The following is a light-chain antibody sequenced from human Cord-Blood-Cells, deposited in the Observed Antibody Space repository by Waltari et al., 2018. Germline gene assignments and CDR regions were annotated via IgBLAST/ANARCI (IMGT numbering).Light chain of an antibody. Sequence: QSSLPHPASVSGSPGQSITLSCTGTSSAAGSYTLVSWYQQHPGKAPKLMIYEVSKRPSGVSNRFSGSKSGNTASLTISGLQAEDEADYYCCSYAGSHVVFGGGTKLTVL. CDR3: CSYAGSHVV. J-gene: IGLJ2*01. CDR2: EVS. CDR1: SSAAGSYTL. V-gene: IGLV2-23*02.